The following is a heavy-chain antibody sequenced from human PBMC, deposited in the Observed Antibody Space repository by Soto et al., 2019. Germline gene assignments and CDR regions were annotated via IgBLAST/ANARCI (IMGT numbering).Heavy chain of an antibody. CDR1: GFTFTSSA. J-gene: IGHJ6*03. Sequence: QMQLVQSGPEVKKPGTSVKVSCKASGFTFTSSAMQWVRQARGQRLEWIGWIVVGSGKTNYAQKFQERVTITRDMSTSTAYMELSSLRFEDTAVYYCAADSTKYYDFWSGSYNDYYYYYMSVWGNGTTVTVSS. V-gene: IGHV1-58*02. CDR2: IVVGSGKT. CDR3: AADSTKYYDFWSGSYNDYYYYYMSV. D-gene: IGHD3-3*01.